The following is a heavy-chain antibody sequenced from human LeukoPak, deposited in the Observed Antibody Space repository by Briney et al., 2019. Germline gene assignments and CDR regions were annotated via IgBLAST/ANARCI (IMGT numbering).Heavy chain of an antibody. D-gene: IGHD1-26*01. CDR3: AKVLSGSQDY. V-gene: IGHV3-74*01. Sequence: PGGSLRLSCAASGFPLRSYWMHWVRQSPGKGLVWVSRINEDGSTTDYADSVKGRFTISRDNAKNTLYLQMNSLRAEDTAVYYCAKVLSGSQDYWGQGTLVTVFS. CDR2: INEDGSTT. CDR1: GFPLRSYW. J-gene: IGHJ4*02.